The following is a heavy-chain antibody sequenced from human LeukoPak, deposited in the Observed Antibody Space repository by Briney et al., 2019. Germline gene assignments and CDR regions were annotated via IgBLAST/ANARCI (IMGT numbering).Heavy chain of an antibody. D-gene: IGHD2-15*01. CDR2: IIPIFATA. CDR1: GGTFSSYA. Sequence: GASVKVSCKASGGTFSSYAISWVRQAPGQGLEWMGGIIPIFATANYAQKFQGRVTMTEDTSTDTAYMELSSLRSEDTAVYYCATGSRYCSGGSCYLNNWFDPWGQGTLVTVSS. CDR3: ATGSRYCSGGSCYLNNWFDP. J-gene: IGHJ5*02. V-gene: IGHV1-69*06.